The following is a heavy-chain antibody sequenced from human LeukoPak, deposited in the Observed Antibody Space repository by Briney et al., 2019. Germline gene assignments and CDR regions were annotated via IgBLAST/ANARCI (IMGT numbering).Heavy chain of an antibody. V-gene: IGHV3-23*01. Sequence: GGSLRLSCAASGFTFSSYAMSWVRQAPGKGLEWVSAISGSGDGTYYADPVKGRFTISRGNSKNTLFLQMNSLRAEDTAKYYCAKSLLTTATGTGRASDIWGQGTMVTVSS. CDR1: GFTFSSYA. D-gene: IGHD1-1*01. CDR2: ISGSGDGT. J-gene: IGHJ3*02. CDR3: AKSLLTTATGTGRASDI.